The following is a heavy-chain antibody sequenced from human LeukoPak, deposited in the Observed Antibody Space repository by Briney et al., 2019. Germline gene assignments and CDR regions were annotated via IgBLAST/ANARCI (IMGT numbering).Heavy chain of an antibody. D-gene: IGHD2-2*01. Sequence: SETLSLTCTVSGGSISSYYWSWIRQPPGKGLEWIGYIYYSGSTNYNPSLKSRVTISVDTSKNQFSLKLSSVTAADTAVYYCARVKGYCSSTSCYSGLYYYYYGMDVWGQGTTVTVSS. J-gene: IGHJ6*02. V-gene: IGHV4-59*01. CDR1: GGSISSYY. CDR2: IYYSGST. CDR3: ARVKGYCSSTSCYSGLYYYYYGMDV.